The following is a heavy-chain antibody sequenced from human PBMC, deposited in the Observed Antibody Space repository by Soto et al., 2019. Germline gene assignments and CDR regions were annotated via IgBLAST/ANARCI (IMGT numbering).Heavy chain of an antibody. D-gene: IGHD6-6*01. Sequence: QVQLQQSGPGLVKPSQTLSLTCGISGDSVSSNSAAWNWIRQSPSRGLEWLGRTYYRSKWYSDYAVSVKSRITINPDTSKNQFSLHLNSVTPEDTAVYYCGRAKEYTSSSGLDVWGQGTTVTVSS. CDR3: GRAKEYTSSSGLDV. V-gene: IGHV6-1*01. CDR1: GDSVSSNSAA. CDR2: TYYRSKWYS. J-gene: IGHJ6*02.